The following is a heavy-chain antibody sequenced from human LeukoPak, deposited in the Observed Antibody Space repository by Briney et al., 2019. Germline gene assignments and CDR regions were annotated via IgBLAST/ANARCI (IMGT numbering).Heavy chain of an antibody. CDR2: ISYSAIS. CDR3: ARHRYGMDV. Sequence: SETLSLTCTVSGVSIGTYYWSWIRQPPGKGLEWIGYISYSAISNYNPSLKSRVTISVDTSKNQFSLKLTSVTAADTAVYYCARHRYGMDVWGQGTTVTVSS. J-gene: IGHJ6*02. CDR1: GVSIGTYY. V-gene: IGHV4-59*01.